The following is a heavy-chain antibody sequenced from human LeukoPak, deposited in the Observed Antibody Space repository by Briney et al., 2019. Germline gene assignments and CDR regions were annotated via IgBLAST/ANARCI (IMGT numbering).Heavy chain of an antibody. V-gene: IGHV4-59*02. D-gene: IGHD4-11*01. CDR2: IYYSGST. CDR1: DGSVSPYY. Sequence: SETLSLTCTVSDGSVSPYYWSWVRQPPGKGLEWIGNIYYSGSTNYNPSLKSRVTISVDTSKNQFSLRVSSVTAADTAVYYCARDDHSNYRFDYWGQGTLVTVSS. J-gene: IGHJ4*02. CDR3: ARDDHSNYRFDY.